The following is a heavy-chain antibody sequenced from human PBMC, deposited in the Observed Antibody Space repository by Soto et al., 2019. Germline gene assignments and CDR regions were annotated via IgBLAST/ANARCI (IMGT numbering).Heavy chain of an antibody. V-gene: IGHV4-59*01. CDR3: AREDTVTTSRYYYYMDV. CDR2: IYYSGST. Sequence: SETLSLTCTVSGGPISSYYWSWIRQPPGKGLEWIGYIYYSGSTNYNPSLKSRVTISVDTSKNQFSLKLSSVTAADTAVYYCAREDTVTTSRYYYYMDVWGKGTTVTVSS. CDR1: GGPISSYY. J-gene: IGHJ6*03. D-gene: IGHD4-17*01.